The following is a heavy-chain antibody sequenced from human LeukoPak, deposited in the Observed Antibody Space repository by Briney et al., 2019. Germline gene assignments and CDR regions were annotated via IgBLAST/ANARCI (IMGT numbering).Heavy chain of an antibody. CDR1: GFTFSSYS. V-gene: IGHV3-48*04. J-gene: IGHJ3*02. D-gene: IGHD1-20*01. CDR2: ISSSSSTI. Sequence: GGSLRLSCAASGFTFSSYSMNWVRQAPGKGLEWVSYISSSSSTIYYADSVKGRFTISRDNAKNSLYLQMNSLRAEDTAVYYCARVLDNWKERHAFDIWGQGTMVTVSS. CDR3: ARVLDNWKERHAFDI.